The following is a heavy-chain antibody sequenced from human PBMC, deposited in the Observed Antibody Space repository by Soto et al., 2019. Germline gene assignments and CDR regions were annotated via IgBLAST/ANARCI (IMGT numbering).Heavy chain of an antibody. CDR3: AAKSPHSGSYYYYYGMDV. CDR2: IVVGSGNT. J-gene: IGHJ6*02. D-gene: IGHD1-26*01. CDR1: GFTFTSSA. V-gene: IGHV1-58*01. Sequence: ASVKVSCKASGFTFTSSAVQWVRQARGQRLEWIGWIVVGSGNTNYAQKFQERVTITRDMSTSTAYMELSSLRSEDTAVYYCAAKSPHSGSYYYYYGMDVWGQGTTVTVSS.